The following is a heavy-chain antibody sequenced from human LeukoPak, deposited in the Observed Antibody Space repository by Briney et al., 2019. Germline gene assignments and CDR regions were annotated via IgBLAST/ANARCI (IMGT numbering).Heavy chain of an antibody. V-gene: IGHV4-59*08. CDR2: VYSSGST. Sequence: SETLSLTCTVSGGSISGYYWSWIRQSPGKGLEWITYVYSSGSTNYNPSLYSRVTISLDTSKNQFSLKLSSVTAADTAVYFCARSGTRSGGAFDIWGQGTMVTVSS. CDR1: GGSISGYY. CDR3: ARSGTRSGGAFDI. D-gene: IGHD4-23*01. J-gene: IGHJ3*02.